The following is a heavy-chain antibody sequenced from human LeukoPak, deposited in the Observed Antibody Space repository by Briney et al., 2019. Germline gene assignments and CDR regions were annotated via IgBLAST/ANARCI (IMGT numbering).Heavy chain of an antibody. J-gene: IGHJ6*03. D-gene: IGHD1-7*01. CDR2: ISAYNGNT. Sequence: ASVKVSCKASGYTFTSYGISWVRQAPGQGLEWMGWISAYNGNTNYAQKLQGRVTMTTDTSTSTAYMELRSLRSDDTAVYYCAREAPGSTGTTYYYYYYYMDVWGKGTTVTVSS. CDR1: GYTFTSYG. V-gene: IGHV1-18*01. CDR3: AREAPGSTGTTYYYYYYYMDV.